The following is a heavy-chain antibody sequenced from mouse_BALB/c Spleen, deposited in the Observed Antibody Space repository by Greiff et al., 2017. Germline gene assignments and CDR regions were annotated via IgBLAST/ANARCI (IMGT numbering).Heavy chain of an antibody. CDR2: INPGSGGT. V-gene: IGHV1-54*01. CDR3: ARQLGLGFDY. D-gene: IGHD3-1*01. J-gene: IGHJ2*01. Sequence: VQLQQSGAELVRPGTSVKVSCKASGYAFTNYLIEWVKQRPGQGLEWIGVINPGSGGTNYNEKFKGKATLTADKSSSTAYMQLSSLTSDDSAVYCCARQLGLGFDYWGQGTTLTVSS. CDR1: GYAFTNYL.